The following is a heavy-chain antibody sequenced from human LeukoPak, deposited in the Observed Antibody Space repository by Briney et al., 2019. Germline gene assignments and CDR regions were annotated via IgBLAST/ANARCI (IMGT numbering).Heavy chain of an antibody. CDR1: GYTLTGYY. Sequence: ASVKVSCKAPGYTLTGYYMHWVRQAPGQGLEWMGRINPNSGGTNYAQKFQGRVTMTRDTSISTAYMELSRLRSDDTAVYYCARDRSGEGLGYWGQGTLVTVSS. J-gene: IGHJ4*02. V-gene: IGHV1-2*06. CDR2: INPNSGGT. D-gene: IGHD3-10*01. CDR3: ARDRSGEGLGY.